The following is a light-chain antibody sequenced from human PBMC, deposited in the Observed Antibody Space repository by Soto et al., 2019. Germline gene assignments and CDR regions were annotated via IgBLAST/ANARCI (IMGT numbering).Light chain of an antibody. CDR1: QSISSY. CDR3: QQYNAFST. Sequence: DIQMTQSPSSLSASVGDRVTITCRASQSISSYLNWYQQKPGKAPKLLIYRASNLESGVPSSFSGSGSGTEFSLTISSLQPDDFATYYCQQYNAFSTFGQGTKVEIK. V-gene: IGKV1-5*03. CDR2: RAS. J-gene: IGKJ1*01.